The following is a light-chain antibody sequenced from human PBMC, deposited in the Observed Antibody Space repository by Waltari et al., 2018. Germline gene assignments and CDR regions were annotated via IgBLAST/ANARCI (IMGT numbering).Light chain of an antibody. J-gene: IGLJ2*01. CDR1: SSNIGRNT. CDR3: AVWDGSLNGHVV. Sequence: QSVLTQPPSASGPPGQRVFISCSGSSSNIGRNTVNWYQQLPATAPKLLIFSNNQRPSGVSDRFSGSKSGTSASLAISGLQSEDEADYYCAVWDGSLNGHVVFGGGTKLTVL. V-gene: IGLV1-44*01. CDR2: SNN.